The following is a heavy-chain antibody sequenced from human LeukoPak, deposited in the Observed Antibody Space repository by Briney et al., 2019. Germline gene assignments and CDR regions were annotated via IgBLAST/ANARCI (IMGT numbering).Heavy chain of an antibody. CDR1: GDSISSGDYY. D-gene: IGHD3-3*01. CDR3: ARDRSEWSAEDNWFDH. Sequence: SETLSLTCTVSGDSISSGDYYWSWIRQPAGKGLEWIGRISSSGSTNYNPSLKSRVTISVDTSKNQISLTLKSLTAADTAVYYCARDRSEWSAEDNWFDHWGRGTLVTVSS. J-gene: IGHJ5*02. V-gene: IGHV4-61*02. CDR2: ISSSGST.